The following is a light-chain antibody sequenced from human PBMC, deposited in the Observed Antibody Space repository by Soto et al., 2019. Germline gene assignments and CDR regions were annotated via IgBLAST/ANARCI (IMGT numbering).Light chain of an antibody. CDR2: EVT. J-gene: IGLJ1*01. CDR1: SSDVGGYNY. V-gene: IGLV2-14*01. Sequence: QSVLTQPASVSGSPGQSITISCAGTSSDVGGYNYVSWYQQHPGKAPKLMIYEVTNRPSGVSHRFSGSKSGNTASLTISGLQAEDEADYYCSSYTSSSTLVFGPGTKVTVL. CDR3: SSYTSSSTLV.